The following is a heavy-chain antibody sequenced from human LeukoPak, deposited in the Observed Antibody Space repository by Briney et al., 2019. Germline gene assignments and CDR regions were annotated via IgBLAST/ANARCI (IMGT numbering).Heavy chain of an antibody. CDR3: VRVSGFCTNGVCPSFDP. Sequence: PGRSLRLSCAASGFTFSSYAMHWVRQAPGKGLEWVAVISYDGSNKYYADSVKGRFTISRDNSKNTLYLQMNSLRTEDTAVYYCVRVSGFCTNGVCPSFDPWGQGTLVTVSS. J-gene: IGHJ5*02. D-gene: IGHD2-8*01. CDR2: ISYDGSNK. CDR1: GFTFSSYA. V-gene: IGHV3-30-3*01.